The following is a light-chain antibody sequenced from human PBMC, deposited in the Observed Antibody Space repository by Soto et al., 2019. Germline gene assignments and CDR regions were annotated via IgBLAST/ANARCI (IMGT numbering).Light chain of an antibody. CDR1: QSLSSSF. V-gene: IGKV3-20*01. J-gene: IGKJ5*01. Sequence: DIVLTQSPAIVSLSPGEGATLSCRASQSLSSSFLAWYQQKRGQAPRLLIYDASSGATGVPDRFSGSGSETDFTLSITRLEPEDFAMYYCQQYENSPITFGLGTRLEIK. CDR3: QQYENSPIT. CDR2: DAS.